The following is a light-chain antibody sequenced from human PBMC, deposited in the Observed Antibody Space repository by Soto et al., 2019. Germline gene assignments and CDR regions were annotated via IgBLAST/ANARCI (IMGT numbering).Light chain of an antibody. V-gene: IGKV1-5*03. Sequence: DIQMTQSPSTLSASVGHRVTITSRARQSISTWLAWYQQKPGEAPKLLIYKESSLESGVPSRFSGSGSGTEFTLTISSLQPDDFATYYCQQYKNYPRTFGGGTKVEIK. J-gene: IGKJ4*01. CDR2: KES. CDR1: QSISTW. CDR3: QQYKNYPRT.